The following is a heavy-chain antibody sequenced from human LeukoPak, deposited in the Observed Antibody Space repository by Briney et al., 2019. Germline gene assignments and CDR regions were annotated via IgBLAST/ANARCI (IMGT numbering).Heavy chain of an antibody. D-gene: IGHD3-10*01. J-gene: IGHJ6*03. Sequence: ASVKVSCKASGYTFTSYYMHWVRQAPGQGLEWMGIINPSGGSTSYAQKFQGRVTMTRDMSTSTVYMELSSLRSEDTAVYYCARGAMVRGVIPYYYYYYMDVWGKGTTVTISS. V-gene: IGHV1-46*01. CDR3: ARGAMVRGVIPYYYYYYMDV. CDR1: GYTFTSYY. CDR2: INPSGGST.